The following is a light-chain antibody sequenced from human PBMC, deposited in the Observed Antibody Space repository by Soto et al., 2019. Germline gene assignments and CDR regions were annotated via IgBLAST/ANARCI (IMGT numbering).Light chain of an antibody. V-gene: IGLV2-8*01. J-gene: IGLJ2*01. CDR2: EVN. Sequence: QSALTQPPSASGSPGQPVTISCTGNSSDVGGYKYVSWYQQHPGRAPKLMIYEVNKRPSGVPNRFSGSKSGNTASLTVSGLQAEDEADYFCSAYGGRNNLLFGGGTKLTVL. CDR1: SSDVGGYKY. CDR3: SAYGGRNNLL.